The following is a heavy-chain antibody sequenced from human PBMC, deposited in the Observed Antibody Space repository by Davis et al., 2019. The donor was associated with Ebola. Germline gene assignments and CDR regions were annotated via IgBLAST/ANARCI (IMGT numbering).Heavy chain of an antibody. V-gene: IGHV1-2*02. CDR2: INPNSGGT. CDR3: AGEYSSSGYFDY. CDR1: GYTFTGYY. D-gene: IGHD6-6*01. Sequence: VSVKVSCKASGYTFTGYYMHWVRQAPGQGLEWMGWINPNSGGTNYAQKFQGRVTMTRDTSISTAYMELSSLRSEDTAVYYCAGEYSSSGYFDYWGQGTLVTVSS. J-gene: IGHJ4*02.